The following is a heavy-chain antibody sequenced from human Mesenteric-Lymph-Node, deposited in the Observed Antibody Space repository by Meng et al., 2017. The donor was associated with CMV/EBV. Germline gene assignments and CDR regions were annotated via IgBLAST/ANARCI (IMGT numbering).Heavy chain of an antibody. CDR3: ARCQWERTPIDY. Sequence: SLKISCAASGFTFDDYAMHWVRQAPGKGLEWVSGISWNSGSIGYADSVKGRFTISRDNAKNSLYLQMDSLRAEDTALYYCARCQWERTPIDYWGQGTLVTVSS. CDR2: ISWNSGSI. CDR1: GFTFDDYA. V-gene: IGHV3-9*01. J-gene: IGHJ4*02. D-gene: IGHD1-26*01.